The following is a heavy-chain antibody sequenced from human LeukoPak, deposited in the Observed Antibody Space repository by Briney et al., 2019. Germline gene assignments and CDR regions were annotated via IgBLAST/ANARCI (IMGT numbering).Heavy chain of an antibody. Sequence: SETLSLTCTVSGGSISTYYWSWIRQPPGKGLEWIGYIYYSGSTNYNPSLKSRVTISVDTSKNQFSLKLSSVTAADTAVYYCARDQDSSGWSYGGFDYWGQGTLVTVSS. V-gene: IGHV4-59*01. D-gene: IGHD6-19*01. CDR2: IYYSGST. J-gene: IGHJ4*02. CDR3: ARDQDSSGWSYGGFDY. CDR1: GGSISTYY.